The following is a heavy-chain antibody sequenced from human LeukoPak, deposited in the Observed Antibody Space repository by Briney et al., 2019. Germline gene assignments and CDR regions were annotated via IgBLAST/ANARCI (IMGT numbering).Heavy chain of an antibody. Sequence: RPSETLSLTCTVSGGSISRSSYYWGWIRQPPGKGLEWIGSIYYSGSTHYNPSLESRVTISVDTSKNQFSLKLSSVTAADTAVYYCASVYYDYVWGSYRFDYWGQGTLVTVSS. D-gene: IGHD3-16*02. V-gene: IGHV4-39*07. CDR3: ASVYYDYVWGSYRFDY. J-gene: IGHJ4*02. CDR2: IYYSGST. CDR1: GGSISRSSYY.